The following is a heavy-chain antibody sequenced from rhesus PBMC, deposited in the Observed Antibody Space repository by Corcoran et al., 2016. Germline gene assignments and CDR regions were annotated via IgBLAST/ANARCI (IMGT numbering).Heavy chain of an antibody. D-gene: IGHD1-44*01. Sequence: QVQLQESGPGLVKPSETLSLTCAVSGASIRYYWWSWIRQPPGKGLEWIGEINANEDRTYYRPSLKSRVTISSYASKNQLSLRLNSVTAADTAVYYCAKDGSVNYVNSWGQGVVVTVSS. CDR1: GASIRYYW. J-gene: IGHJ6*01. CDR2: INANEDRT. V-gene: IGHV4-80*01. CDR3: AKDGSVNYVNS.